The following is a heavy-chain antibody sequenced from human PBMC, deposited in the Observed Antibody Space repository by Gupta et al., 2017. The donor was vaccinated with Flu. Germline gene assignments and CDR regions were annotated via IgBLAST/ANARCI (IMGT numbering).Heavy chain of an antibody. D-gene: IGHD1-26*01. V-gene: IGHV3-33*01. CDR1: GFSFSDYG. Sequence: QVQLVESGGGVVQPGKSLRLSCVASGFSFSDYGMHWVRKAPGKGLEWVSFTWFDGSSKYYGDSVKGRFTISRDNSENTLYLQMDNLRVEDTAVYYCARRGGGSYFGELDYWGQGTLVTVSS. J-gene: IGHJ4*02. CDR2: TWFDGSSK. CDR3: ARRGGGSYFGELDY.